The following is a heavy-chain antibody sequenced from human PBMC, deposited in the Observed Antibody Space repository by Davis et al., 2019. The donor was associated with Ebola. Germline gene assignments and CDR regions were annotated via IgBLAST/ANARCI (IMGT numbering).Heavy chain of an antibody. J-gene: IGHJ3*02. Sequence: SETLSLTCTVSGGSISSYYWSWIRQPPGKGLEWFGYIYYSGSTNYNPSLKSRVTISVDTSKNQFSLKLSSVTAADTAVYYCARGLHVFDIWGQGTMVTVSS. CDR1: GGSISSYY. CDR2: IYYSGST. V-gene: IGHV4-59*01. CDR3: ARGLHVFDI.